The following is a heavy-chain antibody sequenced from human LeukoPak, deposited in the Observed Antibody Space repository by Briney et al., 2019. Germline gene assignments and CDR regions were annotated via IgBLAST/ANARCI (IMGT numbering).Heavy chain of an antibody. CDR3: ARGAVPAARRRAPAAFDY. J-gene: IGHJ4*02. V-gene: IGHV3-48*04. Sequence: GGSLRLSCAASGFTFSSYSMNWVRQAPGKGLEWVSYISSSSSTIYYADSAKGRFTISRDNTKNSLYLQMNSLRAEDTAVYYCARGAVPAARRRAPAAFDYWGQGTLVTVSS. D-gene: IGHD2-2*01. CDR1: GFTFSSYS. CDR2: ISSSSSTI.